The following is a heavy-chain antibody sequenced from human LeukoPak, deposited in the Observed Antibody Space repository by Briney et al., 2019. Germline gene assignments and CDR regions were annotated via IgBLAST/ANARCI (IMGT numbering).Heavy chain of an antibody. CDR1: GYTFTGYY. CDR3: ARGGSDLGGAFDI. J-gene: IGHJ3*02. D-gene: IGHD1-26*01. Sequence: ASVKVSCKASGYTFTGYYMRWVRQAPGQGLEWMGWINPNSGGTNYAQKFQGRVTITRDTSISTAYMELSRLRSDDTAVYYCARGGSDLGGAFDIWGQGTRVTVSS. V-gene: IGHV1-2*02. CDR2: INPNSGGT.